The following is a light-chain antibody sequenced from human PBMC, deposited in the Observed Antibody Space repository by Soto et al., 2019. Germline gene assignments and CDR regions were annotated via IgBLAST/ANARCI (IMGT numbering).Light chain of an antibody. V-gene: IGKV3-20*01. CDR3: QQYSSSPLT. CDR1: QSVSSSY. CDR2: GAS. J-gene: IGKJ1*01. Sequence: EIVLTHSPGTLSLSPGESATLSCRASQSVSSSYLAWYQQKPGQAPRLLFYGASSRATGIPDRFSGRGSGTDFTLTITRLEPEDFEVYYCQQYSSSPLTFGQGTKVDIK.